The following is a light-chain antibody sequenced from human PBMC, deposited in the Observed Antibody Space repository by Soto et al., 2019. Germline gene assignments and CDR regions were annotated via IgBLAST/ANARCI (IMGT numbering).Light chain of an antibody. CDR3: LQRSNWPRT. Sequence: EIVLAQCPATLSLSPGERATLSCRASQSVSNDLAWYQQKPGQAPRLLIYDASNRATAIPDRFSGSGSGTDFTLTISSLEPEDFAVYYCLQRSNWPRTFGQGTKLEIK. V-gene: IGKV3-11*01. CDR1: QSVSND. J-gene: IGKJ2*01. CDR2: DAS.